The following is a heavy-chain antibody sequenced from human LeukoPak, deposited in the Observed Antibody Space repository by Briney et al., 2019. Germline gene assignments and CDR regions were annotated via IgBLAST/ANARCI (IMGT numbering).Heavy chain of an antibody. V-gene: IGHV4-59*11. Sequence: PSETLSLTCTASGGSISSHYWTWIRQPPGKGLEWIGFIYYSGRTRHNPSLQSRITISVDTSENNFSLKLTSVTAADTAVYYCARLLDNDSSGDPDTFDMWGQGTVVTVSS. CDR1: GGSISSHY. CDR3: ARLLDNDSSGDPDTFDM. CDR2: IYYSGRT. J-gene: IGHJ3*02. D-gene: IGHD3-22*01.